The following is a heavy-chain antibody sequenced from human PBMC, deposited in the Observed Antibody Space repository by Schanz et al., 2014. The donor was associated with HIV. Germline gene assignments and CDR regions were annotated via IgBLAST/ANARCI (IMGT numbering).Heavy chain of an antibody. CDR2: IKTDGSEQ. D-gene: IGHD1-1*01. CDR1: GFIFRNFW. Sequence: VQLVESGGCLVQPGGSLRLSCAASGFIFRNFWMTWVRQVPGKGLEWVAHIKTDGSEQRYVDSVKGRFTISRDNAKNSVYLQMNSLRGEDTAVYYCARENWDVAIGYSWGQGVLVIVSA. V-gene: IGHV3-7*01. J-gene: IGHJ5*02. CDR3: ARENWDVAIGYS.